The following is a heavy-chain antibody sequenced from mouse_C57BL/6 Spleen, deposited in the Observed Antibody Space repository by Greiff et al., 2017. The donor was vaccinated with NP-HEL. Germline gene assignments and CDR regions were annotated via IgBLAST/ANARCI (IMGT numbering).Heavy chain of an antibody. CDR1: GYTFTGYW. V-gene: IGHV1-9*01. CDR2: ILPGSGST. Sequence: QVQLQQSGAELMKPGASVKLSCKATGYTFTGYWIEWVKQRPVHGLEWIGEILPGSGSTPYNEKFKGKATFTADTSSNTAYMQLSSLTTEDSAIYYCARSGDSNPYYFDYWGQGTTLTVSS. CDR3: ARSGDSNPYYFDY. D-gene: IGHD2-5*01. J-gene: IGHJ2*01.